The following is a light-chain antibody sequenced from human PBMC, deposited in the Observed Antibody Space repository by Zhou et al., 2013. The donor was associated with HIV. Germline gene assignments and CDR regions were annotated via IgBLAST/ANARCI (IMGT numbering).Light chain of an antibody. CDR3: QQRSNWPPLT. Sequence: EIVMTQSPATLSVSPGERATISCRASQSISSHLAWYQHKPGQAPRLLIYDASARATGVPAKFSGSGSETEFTLTISSLQSEDFAVYYCQQRSNWPPLTFGGGTKVEIK. V-gene: IGKV3D-15*01. J-gene: IGKJ4*01. CDR1: QSISSH. CDR2: DAS.